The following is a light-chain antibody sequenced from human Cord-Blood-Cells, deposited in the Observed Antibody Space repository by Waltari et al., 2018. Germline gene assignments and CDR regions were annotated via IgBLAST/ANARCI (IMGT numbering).Light chain of an antibody. V-gene: IGLV2-23*01. J-gene: IGLJ3*02. CDR3: CSYAGRSTWV. Sequence: QPALTQPASVSGSPEPPITISCTGTSSDVGSYNLVSWYQQHQGKAPKLMIDEGSKRPSGVSNRFSGPKSGNTASLAILWLQAEDEGDYYCCSYAGRSTWVFGGGTKLTVL. CDR2: EGS. CDR1: SSDVGSYNL.